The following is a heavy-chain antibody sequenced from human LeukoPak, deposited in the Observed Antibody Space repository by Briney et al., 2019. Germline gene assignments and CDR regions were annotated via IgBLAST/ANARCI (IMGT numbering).Heavy chain of an antibody. CDR1: GLTFSSYA. CDR3: ARETGWPYLYYYYGMDV. D-gene: IGHD6-19*01. J-gene: IGHJ6*02. CDR2: ISYDGSNK. Sequence: PGASLRLSCAASGLTFSSYAMSWVRQAPGKGLEWVAVISYDGSNKYYADSVKGRFTISGDNSKSTLYLQMNSLRAEDTAVYYCARETGWPYLYYYYGMDVWGQGTTVTVSS. V-gene: IGHV3-30-3*01.